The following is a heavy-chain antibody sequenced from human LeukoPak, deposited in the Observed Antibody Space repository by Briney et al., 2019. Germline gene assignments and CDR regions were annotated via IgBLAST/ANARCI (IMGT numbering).Heavy chain of an antibody. CDR3: ARDPKSQLLLDS. J-gene: IGHJ4*02. CDR2: INPYSGAI. Sequence: GASVKLSCKSSGFTFTDENIHWERQAPGQGLERMGWINPYSGAINYAQKFQGRVTLTRDKSISTAYMELSRLTSGDTAVYYCARDPKSQLLLDSWGQGTLVTVSS. D-gene: IGHD2-2*01. CDR1: GFTFTDEN. V-gene: IGHV1-2*02.